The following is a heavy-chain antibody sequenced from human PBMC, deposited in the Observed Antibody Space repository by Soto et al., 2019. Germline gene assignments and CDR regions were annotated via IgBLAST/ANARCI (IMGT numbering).Heavy chain of an antibody. J-gene: IGHJ4*01. CDR1: GFTFSSYG. CDR3: AKEVAVAGDFDY. CDR2: ISSDGSTK. Sequence: GGSLRLSCVASGFTFSSYGIHWVRQVPGKGLEWVAVISSDGSTKYYADSVKGRFTISRDNSKNTLYLQMDSLRPEDTAVYYCAKEVAVAGDFDYWGHGTLVTVPS. V-gene: IGHV3-30*18. D-gene: IGHD6-19*01.